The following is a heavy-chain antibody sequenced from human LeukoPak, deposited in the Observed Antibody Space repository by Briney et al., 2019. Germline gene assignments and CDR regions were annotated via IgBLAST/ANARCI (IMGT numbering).Heavy chain of an antibody. CDR3: ARGDGDGPARRAFDI. CDR1: VYTFTGYY. J-gene: IGHJ3*02. V-gene: IGHV1-2*02. Sequence: AAVTVSLKSSVYTFTGYYMHWVRPAPGQGREWMGWINPTSGDTNNLQKFQGRVIITRDTSISTAYMELSRVTSDDTAVYYCARGDGDGPARRAFDIWGQGTMVTVSS. CDR2: INPTSGDT. D-gene: IGHD7-27*01.